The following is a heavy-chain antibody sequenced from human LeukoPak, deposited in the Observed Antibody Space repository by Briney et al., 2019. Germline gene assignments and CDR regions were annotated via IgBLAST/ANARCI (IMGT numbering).Heavy chain of an antibody. V-gene: IGHV1-18*01. CDR3: ARGEDGVTGGY. Sequence: GASVKVSCKASGYTFTSYGISWVRQAPGQGLEWMGWISAYNGNTNYAQKLQGRVTMTRDTSISTAYMELSRLRSDDTAVYYCARGEDGVTGGYWGQGTLVTVSS. D-gene: IGHD1-14*01. CDR1: GYTFTSYG. J-gene: IGHJ4*02. CDR2: ISAYNGNT.